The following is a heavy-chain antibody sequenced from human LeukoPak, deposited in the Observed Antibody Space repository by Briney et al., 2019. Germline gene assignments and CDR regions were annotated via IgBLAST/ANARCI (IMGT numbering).Heavy chain of an antibody. CDR3: ARQRSYNWHFDL. Sequence: SETQSLTCTVSGGSISSDEYYWSWIRQHPGKGLEWIGYIHYSGSTYYNPSLKSRLTISVDTSKNQFSLKLSSVTAADTAVYYCARQRSYNWHFDLWGRGTLVTVSS. CDR2: IHYSGST. CDR1: GGSISSDEYY. J-gene: IGHJ2*01. D-gene: IGHD3-10*01. V-gene: IGHV4-31*03.